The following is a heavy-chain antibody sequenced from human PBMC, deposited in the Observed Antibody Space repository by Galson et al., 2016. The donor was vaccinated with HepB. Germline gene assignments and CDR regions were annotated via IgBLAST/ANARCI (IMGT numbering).Heavy chain of an antibody. V-gene: IGHV3-11*01. D-gene: IGHD3-10*01. CDR3: AKDLGYYASGSYSHNWFDP. Sequence: SLRLSCAAAGLTFGDNYMSWIRQAPGKGLEWVSHISGSGTTIYYARSVRGRFTISMDSAKNSVFPQMNSLRAEDTAVYYCAKDLGYYASGSYSHNWFDPWGQGTLVTVSS. CDR1: GLTFGDNY. CDR2: ISGSGTTI. J-gene: IGHJ5*02.